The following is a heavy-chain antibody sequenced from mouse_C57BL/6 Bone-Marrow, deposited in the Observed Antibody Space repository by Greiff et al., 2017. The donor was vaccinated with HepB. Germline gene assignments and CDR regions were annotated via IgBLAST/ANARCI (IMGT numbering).Heavy chain of an antibody. CDR3: ARSFITTVVAPYYYAMDY. Sequence: QVHVKQSGAELAKPGASVKLSCKASGYTFTSYWMHWVKQRPGQGLEWIGYINPSSGYTKYNQKFKDKATLTADKSSSTAYMQLSSLTYEDSAVYYCARSFITTVVAPYYYAMDYWGQGTSVTVSS. J-gene: IGHJ4*01. CDR2: INPSSGYT. V-gene: IGHV1-7*01. D-gene: IGHD1-1*01. CDR1: GYTFTSYW.